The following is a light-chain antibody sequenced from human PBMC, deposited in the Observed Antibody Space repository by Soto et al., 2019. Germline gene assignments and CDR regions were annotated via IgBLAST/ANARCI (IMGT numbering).Light chain of an antibody. CDR2: EVS. CDR1: TSDVATYNY. V-gene: IGLV2-14*01. Sequence: QSVLTQPASVSGSPGQSITISCTGTTSDVATYNYVSWYQQHPGKAPKLMIYEVSHRPSGVSNRFSGSKSGNTASLTISGLQAEDEADYYCSSYTSSGTLVVFGGGTKVTVL. CDR3: SSYTSSGTLVV. J-gene: IGLJ2*01.